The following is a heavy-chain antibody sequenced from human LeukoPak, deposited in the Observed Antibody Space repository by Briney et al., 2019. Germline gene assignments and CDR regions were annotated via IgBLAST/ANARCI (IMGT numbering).Heavy chain of an antibody. V-gene: IGHV3-30*01. CDR2: VSSHGNDG. D-gene: IGHD5-24*01. CDR3: TRDAYNFNDFDY. Sequence: PGRSLRLSCAVSEFTFSHFAMHWVRQAPGKGLEWVAVVSSHGNDGYYADSVKGRFTISRGNSKNTLYLQIDSLRAEDTAIYYCTRDAYNFNDFDYWGQGTLVTVSS. CDR1: EFTFSHFA. J-gene: IGHJ4*02.